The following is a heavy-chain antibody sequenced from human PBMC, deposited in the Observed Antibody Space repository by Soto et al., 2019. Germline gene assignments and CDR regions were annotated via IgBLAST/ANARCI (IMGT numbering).Heavy chain of an antibody. CDR3: ARSTITMIVVVMSPFDY. D-gene: IGHD3-22*01. CDR2: INAGNGNT. CDR1: GYTFTSYA. Sequence: ASVKVSCKASGYTFTSYAMHWVRQAPGQRFEWMGWINAGNGNTKYSQKFQGRVTITRDTSASTAYMELSSLRSEDTAVYYCARSTITMIVVVMSPFDYWGQGTLVTVSS. V-gene: IGHV1-3*01. J-gene: IGHJ4*02.